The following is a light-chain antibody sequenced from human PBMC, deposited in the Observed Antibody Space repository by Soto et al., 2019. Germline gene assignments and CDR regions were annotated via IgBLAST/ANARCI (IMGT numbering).Light chain of an antibody. J-gene: IGLJ1*01. CDR2: RNN. V-gene: IGLV1-47*01. CDR3: AAWDDSLSGYV. Sequence: QSVLTQPPSASGTPGQRVTISCSGSSSNIGSNYVYWYQQLPGTAPKLLIHRNNQRPSGVTDRFSGSKSGTSASLAISGLRSEDEADYYCAAWDDSLSGYVFGTGTKVTVL. CDR1: SSNIGSNY.